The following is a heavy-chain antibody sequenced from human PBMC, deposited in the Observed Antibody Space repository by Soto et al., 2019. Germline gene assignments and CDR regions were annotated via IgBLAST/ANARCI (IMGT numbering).Heavy chain of an antibody. Sequence: GASVKVSCKASGYTFAGYYMHWVLQAPGQGLEWMGWINTNSGDTQYAQKFQGRVTMTSDTSISTAYMELRSLRVDDTAVYYCARDHQELILYNWFDPWGQGTRVTVSS. D-gene: IGHD1-7*01. CDR3: ARDHQELILYNWFDP. J-gene: IGHJ5*02. V-gene: IGHV1-2*02. CDR1: GYTFAGYY. CDR2: INTNSGDT.